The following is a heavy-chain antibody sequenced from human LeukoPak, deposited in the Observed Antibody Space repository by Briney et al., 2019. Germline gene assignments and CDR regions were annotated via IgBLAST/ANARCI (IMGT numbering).Heavy chain of an antibody. Sequence: PSETLSLTCTVSGGSITSCYWSWIRQPPGKGLEWIGYIYYSGSTNYNPSLKSRVTISVDTSNNQFSLKLSSVTAADTAVYYCARDQMVRGVIKSDAFDIWGQGTMVTVSS. D-gene: IGHD3-10*01. CDR2: IYYSGST. V-gene: IGHV4-59*01. CDR1: GGSITSCY. CDR3: ARDQMVRGVIKSDAFDI. J-gene: IGHJ3*02.